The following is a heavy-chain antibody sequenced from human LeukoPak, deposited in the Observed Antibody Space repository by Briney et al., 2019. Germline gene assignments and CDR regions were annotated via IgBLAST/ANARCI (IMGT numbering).Heavy chain of an antibody. Sequence: ASVKVSCKASGYTFTSYGISWVRQAPGQGLEWMGGIIPIFGTANYAQKLQGRVTITADESTSTAYMELSSLRSEDTAVYYCATKRSSGSYYQVFDYWGQGTLVTVSS. CDR3: ATKRSSGSYYQVFDY. CDR2: IIPIFGTA. CDR1: GYTFTSYG. J-gene: IGHJ4*02. V-gene: IGHV1-69*13. D-gene: IGHD1-26*01.